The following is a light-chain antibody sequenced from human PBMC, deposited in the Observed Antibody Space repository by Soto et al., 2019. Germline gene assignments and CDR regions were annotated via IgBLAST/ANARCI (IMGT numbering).Light chain of an antibody. CDR2: VAS. CDR3: QQYGSSPRT. V-gene: IGKV3-15*01. J-gene: IGKJ1*01. CDR1: QSVRSN. Sequence: EIVMTQSPATLSATPGERATLSCRASQSVRSNLAWYQQKPGQAPRLLIYVASTRATGIPARFSGGGSGTDFTLTISRLEPEDFAVYYCQQYGSSPRTFGQGTKVDIK.